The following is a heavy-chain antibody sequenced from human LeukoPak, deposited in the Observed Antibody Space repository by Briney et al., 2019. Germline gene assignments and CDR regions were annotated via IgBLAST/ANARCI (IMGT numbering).Heavy chain of an antibody. CDR1: GCTFTSYA. V-gene: IGHV1-3*01. CDR3: AREDVADSGWYQNYYYYYGMDV. CDR2: INAGNGNT. J-gene: IGHJ6*02. Sequence: ASVKVSCKASGCTFTSYAMHWVRQAPGQRLEWMGWINAGNGNTKYSQKFQGRVTITADESTSTAYMELSSLRSEDTAVYYCAREDVADSGWYQNYYYYYGMDVWGQGTTVTVSS. D-gene: IGHD6-19*01.